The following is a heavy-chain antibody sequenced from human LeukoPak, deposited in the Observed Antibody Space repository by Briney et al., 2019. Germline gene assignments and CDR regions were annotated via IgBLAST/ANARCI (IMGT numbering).Heavy chain of an antibody. D-gene: IGHD6-19*01. Sequence: GGSLRLSCAASGFTFSSYAMHWVRQAPGKGLEWVSGISWNSGSIGYADSVKGRFTIPRDNAKNSLYLQMNSLRAEDTALYFCAKGPYSSGWYFIDYWGQGTLVTVSS. J-gene: IGHJ4*02. V-gene: IGHV3-9*01. CDR2: ISWNSGSI. CDR1: GFTFSSYA. CDR3: AKGPYSSGWYFIDY.